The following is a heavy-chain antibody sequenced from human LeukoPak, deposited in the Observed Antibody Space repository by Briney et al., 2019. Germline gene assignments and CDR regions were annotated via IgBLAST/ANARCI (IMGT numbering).Heavy chain of an antibody. CDR3: ARDRPPFSWNDVEGFDI. CDR1: GFTFRDYS. Sequence: GGSLRLSCAASGFTFRDYSMNWVRQAPGKGLGWVSFISGSGSDIHYADSVKGRFTISRDNAKNSLYLQMNSLTAEDTAVFYCARDRPPFSWNDVEGFDIWGQGTMVTVSS. J-gene: IGHJ3*02. CDR2: ISGSGSDI. D-gene: IGHD1-1*01. V-gene: IGHV3-21*01.